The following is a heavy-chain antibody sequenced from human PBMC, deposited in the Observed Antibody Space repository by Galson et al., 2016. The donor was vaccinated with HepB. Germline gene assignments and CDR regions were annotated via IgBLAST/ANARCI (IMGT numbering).Heavy chain of an antibody. CDR2: SRDRAASYRP. J-gene: IGHJ4*02. CDR3: ARLQYDGSVFHPFDC. V-gene: IGHV3-72*01. D-gene: IGHD3-22*01. Sequence: SLRLSCAASGFTFGDHHYVDWVRQAPGKGLEWIGRSRDRAASYRPEFAASVKGRFTISRDDSKSSLYLQMNSLKTEDTAVYYCARLQYDGSVFHPFDCWGQGTLVTVSS. CDR1: GFTFGDHHY.